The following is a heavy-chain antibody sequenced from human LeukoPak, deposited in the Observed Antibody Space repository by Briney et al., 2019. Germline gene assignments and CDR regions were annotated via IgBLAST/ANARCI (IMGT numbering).Heavy chain of an antibody. CDR3: ARGRYYYYYMDV. Sequence: SETLSLTCAVYGGSFSGYYWSWIRQPPGKGLEWIGEINHSGSTNYNPSLKSRVTISVDTSKNQFSLKLSSVTAADTAVYHCARGRYYYYYMDVWGKGTTVTVSS. CDR2: INHSGST. V-gene: IGHV4-34*01. J-gene: IGHJ6*03. CDR1: GGSFSGYY.